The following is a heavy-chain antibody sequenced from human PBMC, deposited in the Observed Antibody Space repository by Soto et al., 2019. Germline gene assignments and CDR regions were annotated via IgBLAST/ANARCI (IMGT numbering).Heavy chain of an antibody. Sequence: QVQLVQSGAEVKKPGSSVKVSCKASGGTFSSYAISWVRQAPGQGLEWMGGIMPIFGTANYAQKFQGRVTITADESTSTAYMELSSLRSEDTAVYYCARGGRDGYNNWYFDLWGRGTLVTVSS. CDR1: GGTFSSYA. CDR2: IMPIFGTA. J-gene: IGHJ2*01. CDR3: ARGGRDGYNNWYFDL. V-gene: IGHV1-69*12. D-gene: IGHD5-12*01.